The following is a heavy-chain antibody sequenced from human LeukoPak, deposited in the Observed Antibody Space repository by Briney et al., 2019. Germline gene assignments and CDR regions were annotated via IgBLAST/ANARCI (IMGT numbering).Heavy chain of an antibody. CDR1: GGTFSSYA. D-gene: IGHD2-15*01. V-gene: IGHV1-69*04. CDR2: IIPILGIA. Sequence: SVKVSCRASGGTFSSYAISWVRQAPGQGLEWMGRIIPILGIANYAQKFQGRVTITADKSTSTAYMELRSLRSEDTAVYYCAREGEGPGYCSGGSCYSVDWGQGTLVTVSS. CDR3: AREGEGPGYCSGGSCYSVD. J-gene: IGHJ4*02.